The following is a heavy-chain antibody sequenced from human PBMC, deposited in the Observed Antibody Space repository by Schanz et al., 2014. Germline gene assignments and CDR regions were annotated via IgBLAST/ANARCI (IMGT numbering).Heavy chain of an antibody. CDR1: GFSFSSYA. CDR2: LSFDSRHI. CDR3: ARDGVAATTDFEY. J-gene: IGHJ4*02. V-gene: IGHV3-21*06. D-gene: IGHD1-1*01. Sequence: EVQLVESGGVVAQPGGSLRLSCAASGFSFSSYAMNWVRQSPGKGLEWVAFLSFDSRHIYYADSVKGRFTISRDNAKSSLHLQMNSLRADDTAVYYCARDGVAATTDFEYWGQGALVTVSS.